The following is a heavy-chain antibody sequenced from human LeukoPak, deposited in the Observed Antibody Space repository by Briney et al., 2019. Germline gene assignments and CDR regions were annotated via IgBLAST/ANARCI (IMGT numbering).Heavy chain of an antibody. CDR3: AKPHFDGYYFYFGH. V-gene: IGHV3-23*01. CDR1: GFTFNKYA. J-gene: IGHJ4*02. D-gene: IGHD3-22*01. Sequence: GGSLRLSCTASGFTFNKYAMNWVRQAPGKGPEWVSGISGSGRDTYSADSGKGRFTISRDNSKNTLYLQMHSLRVEDTAVYYCAKPHFDGYYFYFGHWGQGTLVTVSS. CDR2: ISGSGRDT.